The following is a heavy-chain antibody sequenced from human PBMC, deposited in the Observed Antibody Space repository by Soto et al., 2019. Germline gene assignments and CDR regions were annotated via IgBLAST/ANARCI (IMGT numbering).Heavy chain of an antibody. D-gene: IGHD4-4*01. V-gene: IGHV1-2*04. CDR3: ARGGLQAQGVQYNHYAMDV. CDR2: INPNSGGT. J-gene: IGHJ6*02. CDR1: GYTFTGYY. Sequence: ASVKVSCKASGYTFTGYYIHWVRQAPGQGLEWMGWINPNSGGTNYAQKFQGWVTMTRDTSISTAYMELSRLRSDDTAVYYCARGGLQAQGVQYNHYAMDVWGQGTTVTVSS.